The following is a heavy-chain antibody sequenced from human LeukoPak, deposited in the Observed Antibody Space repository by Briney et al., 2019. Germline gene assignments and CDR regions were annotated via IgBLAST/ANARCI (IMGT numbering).Heavy chain of an antibody. CDR2: IYYTGIT. CDR1: GGSVSSPNSY. CDR3: ATSQCGSDCYLAGDY. J-gene: IGHJ4*02. D-gene: IGHD2-21*02. Sequence: SETLSLTCTVSGGSVSSPNSYWSWIRQHPGKGLEWIGYIYYTGITNYNPPLKSRVTISVDTSKNQFSLNLNSVTAADTAVYYCATSQCGSDCYLAGDYWGQGTLVTVSS. V-gene: IGHV4-61*01.